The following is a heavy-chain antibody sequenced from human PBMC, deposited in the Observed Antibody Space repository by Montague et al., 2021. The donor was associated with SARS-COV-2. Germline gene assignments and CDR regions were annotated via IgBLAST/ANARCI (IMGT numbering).Heavy chain of an antibody. Sequence: SETLSLTCSVSGGSISSYYWSWIRQSPGKGLEWIGYIFHRGITDYNPSLKSRVTISADMSKNQFSLQLNSVAAADSAVYYCARTEYNWNDWFDPWGQGTLVTVSS. CDR1: GGSISSYY. V-gene: IGHV4-59*13. J-gene: IGHJ5*02. CDR3: ARTEYNWNDWFDP. CDR2: IFHRGIT. D-gene: IGHD1-20*01.